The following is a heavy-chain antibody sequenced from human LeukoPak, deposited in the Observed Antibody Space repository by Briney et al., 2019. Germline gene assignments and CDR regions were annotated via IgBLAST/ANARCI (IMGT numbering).Heavy chain of an antibody. J-gene: IGHJ5*02. D-gene: IGHD5-18*01. CDR2: IYTSGST. CDR3: ARGGYSYDNWFDP. Sequence: PSETLSLTCTVSGGSISSGSYYWSWIRQPAGKGLEWIGRIYTSGSTNYNPSLKSRVTISVDTSKDQFSLKLSSVTAADTAVYYCARGGYSYDNWFDPWGQGTLVTVSS. V-gene: IGHV4-61*02. CDR1: GGSISSGSYY.